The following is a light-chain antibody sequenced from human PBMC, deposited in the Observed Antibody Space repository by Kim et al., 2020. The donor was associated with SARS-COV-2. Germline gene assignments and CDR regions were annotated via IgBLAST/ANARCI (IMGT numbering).Light chain of an antibody. V-gene: IGKV1-5*03. CDR1: QDITSW. Sequence: SASVGDRVTITGRASQDITSWLAWYQQKSGKAPKLLIYKASSLESGVPLRFSGSGSGTEFTLTISSLQPDDFATYYCQQYLTSWTFGQGTKVDIK. CDR3: QQYLTSWT. CDR2: KAS. J-gene: IGKJ1*01.